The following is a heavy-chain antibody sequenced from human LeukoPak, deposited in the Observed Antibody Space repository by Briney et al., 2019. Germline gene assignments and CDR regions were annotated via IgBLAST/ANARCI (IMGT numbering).Heavy chain of an antibody. V-gene: IGHV3-7*01. J-gene: IGHJ4*02. Sequence: GGSLRLSCAASGFTFSSYWMSWVRQAPGKGLEWVANIKQDGSEKYYVDSVKGRFTISRDNAKNSLYLQMNSLRAEDTAMYYCARVKYYDFWSGYYRTVSYFDYWGQGTLVTVSS. CDR1: GFTFSSYW. CDR3: ARVKYYDFWSGYYRTVSYFDY. CDR2: IKQDGSEK. D-gene: IGHD3-3*01.